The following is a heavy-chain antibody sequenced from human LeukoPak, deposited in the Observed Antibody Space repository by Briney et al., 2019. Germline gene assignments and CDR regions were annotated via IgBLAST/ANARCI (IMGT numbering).Heavy chain of an antibody. J-gene: IGHJ4*02. CDR1: GFTFSSYG. V-gene: IGHV3-33*01. D-gene: IGHD3-22*01. Sequence: GGSLRLSCAASGFTFSSYGMHWVRQAPGKGLEWVAVIWYDGSNKYYADSVKGRFTISRDNSKNTLHLQMNSLRAEDTAVYYCARDSGGSGYYYFDYWGQGTLVTVSS. CDR3: ARDSGGSGYYYFDY. CDR2: IWYDGSNK.